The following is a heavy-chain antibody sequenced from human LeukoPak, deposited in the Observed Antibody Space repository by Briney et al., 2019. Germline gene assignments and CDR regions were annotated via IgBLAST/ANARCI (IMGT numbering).Heavy chain of an antibody. V-gene: IGHV4-4*02. CDR2: IYHSGST. CDR3: ARAYVDTAMVGFDY. D-gene: IGHD5-18*01. Sequence: PSGTLSLTCAVSGGSISSSNWWSWVRQPPGKGLEWIEEIYHSGSTNYNPSLKSRVTISVDKSKNQFSLKLSSVTAADTAVYYCARAYVDTAMVGFDYWGQGTLVTVSS. CDR1: GGSISSSNW. J-gene: IGHJ4*02.